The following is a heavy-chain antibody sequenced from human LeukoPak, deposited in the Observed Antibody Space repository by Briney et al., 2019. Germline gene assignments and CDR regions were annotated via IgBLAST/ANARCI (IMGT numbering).Heavy chain of an antibody. Sequence: SVKVSCKASGGTFSSYAISWVRQAPGQGLERMGGIIPIFGTANYAQKFQGRVTITADESTSTAYMELSSLRSEDTAVYYCARRGRIVVVPAAPQDYYYYMDVWGKGTRVTVSS. CDR3: ARRGRIVVVPAAPQDYYYYMDV. J-gene: IGHJ6*03. V-gene: IGHV1-69*13. D-gene: IGHD2-2*01. CDR2: IIPIFGTA. CDR1: GGTFSSYA.